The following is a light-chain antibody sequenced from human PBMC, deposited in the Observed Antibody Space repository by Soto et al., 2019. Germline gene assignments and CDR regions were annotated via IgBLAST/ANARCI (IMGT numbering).Light chain of an antibody. Sequence: DIQMTQSPSTLSGSVGDRVTITCRASQTISSRLAWYQQKPGKAPELLIYDASSLKSGVPSRFSGSESGTEFTLTISSLQPDDFGTYYCQQYNNFWTFGQGTKVDIK. J-gene: IGKJ1*01. CDR3: QQYNNFWT. V-gene: IGKV1-5*01. CDR1: QTISSR. CDR2: DAS.